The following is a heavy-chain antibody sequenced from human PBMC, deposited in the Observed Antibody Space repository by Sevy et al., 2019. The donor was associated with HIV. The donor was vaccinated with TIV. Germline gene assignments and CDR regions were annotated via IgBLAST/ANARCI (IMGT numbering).Heavy chain of an antibody. Sequence: GGSLRLSCAASGFTFSRYAMNWVRQAPGKGLEWVAVISSDGRNKYYADSVKARFTISRDNSKNTPYLQMNSLRSEDTALYYCARDKGESSSSFLGELSYWGQGTLVTVSS. CDR2: ISSDGRNK. V-gene: IGHV3-30*04. J-gene: IGHJ4*02. CDR1: GFTFSRYA. CDR3: ARDKGESSSSFLGELSY. D-gene: IGHD3-16*02.